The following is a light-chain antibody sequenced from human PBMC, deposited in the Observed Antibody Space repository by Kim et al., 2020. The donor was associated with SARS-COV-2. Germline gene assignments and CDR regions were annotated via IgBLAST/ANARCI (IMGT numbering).Light chain of an antibody. CDR1: QSISSW. Sequence: DIQMTQSPSTLSASVGDRVTITCRASQSISSWLAWYQQKPGKAPKLLIYKASSLESGVPSRFSGSGSGTEFTVTISSLQPDDFASYYCQQNNSFSWTFGQGTKVDIK. CDR3: QQNNSFSWT. CDR2: KAS. J-gene: IGKJ1*01. V-gene: IGKV1-5*03.